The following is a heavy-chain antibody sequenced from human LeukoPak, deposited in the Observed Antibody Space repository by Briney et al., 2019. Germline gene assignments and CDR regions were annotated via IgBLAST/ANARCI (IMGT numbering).Heavy chain of an antibody. J-gene: IGHJ5*02. Sequence: ASVTVSCKASGYTFSDYHIHWVRQAPGQGLEWMGWINPNSGGTNFAPTFHGRVSMTRDTSISTAYMDLSSLRSDDTAVYYCARGDKKENHYGPSGFFDPWGQGTLVTVSS. CDR1: GYTFSDYH. CDR2: INPNSGGT. D-gene: IGHD4-17*01. CDR3: ARGDKKENHYGPSGFFDP. V-gene: IGHV1-2*02.